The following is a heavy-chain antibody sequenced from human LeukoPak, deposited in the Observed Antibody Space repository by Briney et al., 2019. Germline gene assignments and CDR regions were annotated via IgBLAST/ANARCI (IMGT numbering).Heavy chain of an antibody. J-gene: IGHJ4*02. CDR3: ARDGYSGSDAL. CDR2: IYHSGST. D-gene: IGHD5-12*01. CDR1: GGSISTYY. Sequence: PSETLSLTCTVSGGSISTYYWSWIRQPPGKGLEWIGYIYHSGSTSYNPSLKSRVTISVDTSQNQFYLKLSSVTAADTAVYYCARDGYSGSDALWGQGTLVTVSS. V-gene: IGHV4-59*01.